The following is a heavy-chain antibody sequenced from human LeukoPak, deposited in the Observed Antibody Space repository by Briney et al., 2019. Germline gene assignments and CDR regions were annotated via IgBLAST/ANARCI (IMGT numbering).Heavy chain of an antibody. J-gene: IGHJ6*02. D-gene: IGHD3-22*01. CDR1: GFTFSSYW. Sequence: GGSLRLSCAASGFTFSSYWLHWVRQAPGKGLVWVSRINSDGSSTSYADSVKGRFTISRDNAKNTLYLQMNSLRAEDTAVYYCARYYYDSSGDHGMDVWGQGTTVTVSS. V-gene: IGHV3-74*01. CDR2: INSDGSST. CDR3: ARYYYDSSGDHGMDV.